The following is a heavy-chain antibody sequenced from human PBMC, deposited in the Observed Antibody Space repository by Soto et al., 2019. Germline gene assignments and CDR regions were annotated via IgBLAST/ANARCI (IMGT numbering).Heavy chain of an antibody. CDR1: GGSFSGYY. CDR3: ARVRIAARPFDY. D-gene: IGHD6-13*01. Sequence: QVQLQQWGAGLLKPSETLSLTCAVYGGSFSGYYWSWIRQPPGKGLEWIGEINHSGSTNYNPSLKSRVTISVDTSKNQFSLKLSSVTAADTAVYYCARVRIAARPFDYWGQRTLVTVSS. V-gene: IGHV4-34*01. CDR2: INHSGST. J-gene: IGHJ4*02.